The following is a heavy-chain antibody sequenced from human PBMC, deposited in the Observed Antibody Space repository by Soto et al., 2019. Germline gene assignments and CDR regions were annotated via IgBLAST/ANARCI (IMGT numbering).Heavy chain of an antibody. CDR2: TYFRSKWYN. CDR1: AASVSSNTAS. V-gene: IGHV6-1*01. Sequence: SQTLSLTCALPAASVSSNTASWNWIRQSPSRGLECLGRTYFRSKWYNDYAFSLKSRIIINPDTSNNQFSLQLNSVTPEDTAVSFCAKGDNLGPKTGYAFDPWGQGIMVTVSS. D-gene: IGHD5-12*01. J-gene: IGHJ5*02. CDR3: AKGDNLGPKTGYAFDP.